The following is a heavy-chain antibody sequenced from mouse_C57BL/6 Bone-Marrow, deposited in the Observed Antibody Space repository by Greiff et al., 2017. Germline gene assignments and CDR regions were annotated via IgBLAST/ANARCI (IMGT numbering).Heavy chain of an antibody. CDR1: GYTFTNYW. J-gene: IGHJ1*03. D-gene: IGHD2-4*01. CDR2: IYPGGGYT. Sequence: QVQLQQSGAELVRPGTSVKMSCKASGYTFTNYWLGWAKQRPGHGLEWIGDIYPGGGYTNYNEKFKGKATLTADKSSSTAYMQFSSLTSEGSAIYYCARFYYDYERGYWYFDVWGTGTTVTVSS. CDR3: ARFYYDYERGYWYFDV. V-gene: IGHV1-63*01.